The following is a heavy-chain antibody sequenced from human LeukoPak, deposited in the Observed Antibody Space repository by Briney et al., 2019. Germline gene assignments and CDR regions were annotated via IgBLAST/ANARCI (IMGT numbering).Heavy chain of an antibody. J-gene: IGHJ3*02. Sequence: GGSLRFSCAASGFTFSSNWMSWVRQAPGKGLEWVANIKQDGSEKYYVDSVKGRFTISRDNAKNSLYLQMNSLRAEDTAVYYCARVTAMGRYAFDIWGQGTMVTVSS. CDR3: ARVTAMGRYAFDI. CDR2: IKQDGSEK. D-gene: IGHD2-21*02. CDR1: GFTFSSNW. V-gene: IGHV3-7*03.